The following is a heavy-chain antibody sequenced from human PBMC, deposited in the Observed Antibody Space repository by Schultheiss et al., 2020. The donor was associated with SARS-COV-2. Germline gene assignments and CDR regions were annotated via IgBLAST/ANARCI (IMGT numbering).Heavy chain of an antibody. V-gene: IGHV4-39*01. D-gene: IGHD3-3*01. CDR1: GGSISSSSYY. J-gene: IGHJ4*02. CDR2: IYTSGST. Sequence: SQTLSLTCTVSGGSISSSSYYWGWIRQPPGKGLEWIGRIYTSGSTNYNPSLKSRVTISVDTSKNQFSLKLSSVTAADTAVYYCARRATIFGVVRGGFDYWGQGTLVTVSS. CDR3: ARRATIFGVVRGGFDY.